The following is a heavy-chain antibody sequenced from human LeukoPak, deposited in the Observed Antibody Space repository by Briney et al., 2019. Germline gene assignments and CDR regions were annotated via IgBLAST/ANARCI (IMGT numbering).Heavy chain of an antibody. CDR2: IDTSGSIK. Sequence: GGSLRLSCAASGFTFSGYEVTWVRQAPGKGLEWVSYIDTSGSIKHYADSVKGRFTISRDNAKNTLYLQMNSLRAEDTAVYYCARDGYCSSTSCYYFDYWGQGTLVTVSS. D-gene: IGHD2-2*01. CDR3: ARDGYCSSTSCYYFDY. CDR1: GFTFSGYE. V-gene: IGHV3-48*03. J-gene: IGHJ4*02.